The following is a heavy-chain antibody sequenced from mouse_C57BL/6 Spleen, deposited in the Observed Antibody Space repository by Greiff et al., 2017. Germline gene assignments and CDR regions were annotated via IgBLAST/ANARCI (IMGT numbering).Heavy chain of an antibody. D-gene: IGHD1-2*01. CDR1: GYTFTSYW. CDR3: CRGYHYYGRSFDY. J-gene: IGHJ2*01. Sequence: VQLQQPGAELVMPGASVKLSCKASGYTFTSYWMHWVKQRPGQGLEWIGEIDPSDSYTNYNQKFKGKSTLTVDQSSSPAYMQLSSLTSEDSAVYYDCRGYHYYGRSFDYWGKGTTLTVSS. V-gene: IGHV1-69*01. CDR2: IDPSDSYT.